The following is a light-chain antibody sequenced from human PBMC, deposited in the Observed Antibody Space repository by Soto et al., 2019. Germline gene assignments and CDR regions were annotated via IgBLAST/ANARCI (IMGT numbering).Light chain of an antibody. J-gene: IGKJ4*01. V-gene: IGKV3-15*01. Sequence: EIVMTQSPATLSVSPGERATLSCRASQSVSSNLAWYQQKPGQAPRLLIYGASTRATGIPARFSGSGSGTEFTLTISSLQPADCALYYCQQYHTWPITFGGGTKVDI. CDR3: QQYHTWPIT. CDR1: QSVSSN. CDR2: GAS.